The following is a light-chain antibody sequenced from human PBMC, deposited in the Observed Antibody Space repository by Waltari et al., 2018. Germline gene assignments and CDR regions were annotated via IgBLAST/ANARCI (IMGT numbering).Light chain of an antibody. V-gene: IGKV1-NL1*01. CDR3: KQYYHTPRIT. CDR2: AAS. CDR1: QGISNS. J-gene: IGKJ5*01. Sequence: DIQMTPSPSSLSSSVGNRVTITCRARQGISNSLAWYQQKPGKAPNLLVYAASRLESGVPSRLSGGGSGTDYTLTISSLQPEDFATYYWKQYYHTPRITFGQGTRLEIK.